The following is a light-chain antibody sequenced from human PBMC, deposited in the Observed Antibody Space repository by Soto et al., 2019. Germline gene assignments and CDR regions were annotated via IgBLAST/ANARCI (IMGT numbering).Light chain of an antibody. CDR1: KNDIGVYDF. CDR3: SSYAGSSTLV. V-gene: IGLV2-8*01. J-gene: IGLJ2*01. CDR2: EVV. Sequence: QSALTQPPSASGSPGQSVTISCTGTKNDIGVYDFVSWYQHHPGKAPRLIIYEVVQRPSGVPDRFSGSKSGNTASLTVSGLQAADEADYHCSSYAGSSTLVFGGGTQLTVL.